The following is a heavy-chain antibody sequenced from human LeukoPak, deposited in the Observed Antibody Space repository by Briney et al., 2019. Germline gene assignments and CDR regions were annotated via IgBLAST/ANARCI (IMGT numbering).Heavy chain of an antibody. CDR2: INQDGSEK. Sequence: GGSLCLTCAASGFTFNRDWMNWVRQAPGKGLEWVANINQDGSEKYYVDSVKGRFTISRDNAKNSLYLQLNSLRAEDTAVYYCARDPYPMARVSFHYWGQGRLVTVSS. V-gene: IGHV3-7*01. D-gene: IGHD3-10*01. J-gene: IGHJ4*01. CDR3: ARDPYPMARVSFHY. CDR1: GFTFNRDW.